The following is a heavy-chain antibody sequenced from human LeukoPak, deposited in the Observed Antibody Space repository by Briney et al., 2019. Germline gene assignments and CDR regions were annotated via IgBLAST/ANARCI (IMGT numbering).Heavy chain of an antibody. CDR1: GFSFSSYV. CDR3: AKDFGYGPYYYYYYMDV. CDR2: ISSNGVNT. V-gene: IGHV3-64*01. D-gene: IGHD5-18*01. Sequence: GGSLRLSCAASGFSFSSYVMHWVRQAPGKGLEYVSSISSNGVNTYYANSVKGRFTISRDNAKNTLHLQMGSLRVEDMAVYYCAKDFGYGPYYYYYYMDVWGKGTTVTVSS. J-gene: IGHJ6*03.